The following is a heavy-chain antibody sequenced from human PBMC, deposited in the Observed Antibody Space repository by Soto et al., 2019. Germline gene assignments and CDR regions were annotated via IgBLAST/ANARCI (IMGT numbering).Heavy chain of an antibody. CDR2: TSYDGKTN. CDR3: AREVAMAGTIFFDH. CDR1: GFTFSSFA. D-gene: IGHD6-19*01. J-gene: IGHJ4*02. Sequence: QLHLVESGGGVVQPGRSLRLSCVASGFTFSSFAMHWVRQAPGKGLEWVAVTSYDGKTNYYAESVQGRFTISRDNSDNTLYLQINSLRPADTALYYCAREVAMAGTIFFDHCGQGTLVTVSS. V-gene: IGHV3-30*04.